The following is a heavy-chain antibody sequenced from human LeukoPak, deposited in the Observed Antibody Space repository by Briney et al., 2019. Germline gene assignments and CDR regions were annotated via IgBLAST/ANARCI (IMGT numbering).Heavy chain of an antibody. CDR3: AREGARGYSYALRY. V-gene: IGHV1-2*02. D-gene: IGHD5-18*01. CDR1: GGTFTGYY. J-gene: IGHJ4*02. Sequence: ASVKVSCKASGGTFTGYYMHWVRQAPGQGLEWMGWINPNSGGTNYAQKFQGRVTMTRDTSISTAYMELSRLRSDDTAVYYCAREGARGYSYALRYWGQGTLVTVSS. CDR2: INPNSGGT.